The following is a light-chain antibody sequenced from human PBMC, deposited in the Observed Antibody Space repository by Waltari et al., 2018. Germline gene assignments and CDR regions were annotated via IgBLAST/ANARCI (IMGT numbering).Light chain of an antibody. J-gene: IGLJ2*01. CDR2: DVS. V-gene: IGLV2-14*03. CDR3: NSYTSSSTLIL. CDR1: SSEISGSKY. Sequence: QSALTQPASVSGSPGQSITISCTGTSSEISGSKYVSRYQQHPGKAPKLMIYDVSHRPSGVSNRFSGSKSGNTASLTISGLQAEDEADYYCNSYTSSSTLILFGGGTKLTVL.